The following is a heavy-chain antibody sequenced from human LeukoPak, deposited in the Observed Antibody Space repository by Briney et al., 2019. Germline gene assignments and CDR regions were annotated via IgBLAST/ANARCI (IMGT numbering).Heavy chain of an antibody. J-gene: IGHJ5*02. V-gene: IGHV1-69*06. D-gene: IGHD3-10*01. Sequence: SVKVSCKASGGTFSSYAISWVRQAPGQGLELMGGIIPIFGTANYAQKFQGRVTITADKSTSTAYMELSSLRSEDTAVYYCARDPEYYGSGSSWGQGTLVTVSS. CDR3: ARDPEYYGSGSS. CDR1: GGTFSSYA. CDR2: IIPIFGTA.